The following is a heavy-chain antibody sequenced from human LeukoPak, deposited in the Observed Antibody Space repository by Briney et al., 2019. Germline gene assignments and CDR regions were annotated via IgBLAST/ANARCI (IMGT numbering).Heavy chain of an antibody. CDR2: IIPIFGTA. CDR1: GGTFSSYA. CDR3: ARDRRWELLSDASEL. V-gene: IGHV1-69*01. J-gene: IGHJ3*01. Sequence: GSSVKVSCKASGGTFSSYAISWVRQAPGQGLEWMGGIIPIFGTANYAQKFQGRVTITADESTSTAYMELSSLRSEDTAVYYCARDRRWELLSDASELWGQGTMVTVSS. D-gene: IGHD1-26*01.